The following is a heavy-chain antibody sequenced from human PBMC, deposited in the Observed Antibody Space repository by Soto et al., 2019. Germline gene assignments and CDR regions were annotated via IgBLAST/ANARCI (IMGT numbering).Heavy chain of an antibody. V-gene: IGHV3-30-3*01. Sequence: QVQLVESGGGVVQPGGSLSLSCATSGFTFTSFTMHWVRQAPGTGLEWIAVMSYDGARTDYADAVKGRFTISRDTSKNTLYLQMNNLRTDDTAMYYCARDRPYGDPNWFDPWGQGTLGTVSS. CDR3: ARDRPYGDPNWFDP. CDR2: MSYDGART. CDR1: GFTFTSFT. D-gene: IGHD4-17*01. J-gene: IGHJ5*02.